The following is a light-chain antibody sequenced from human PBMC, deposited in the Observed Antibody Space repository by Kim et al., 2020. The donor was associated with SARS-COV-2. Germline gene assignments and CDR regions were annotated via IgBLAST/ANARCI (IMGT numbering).Light chain of an antibody. CDR3: QQSYSRPLT. CDR1: QTISNF. CDR2: AAS. Sequence: ASVGDRVTITCRASQTISNFLNWYQQKPGKAPKLLIYAASSLQSGVPSRFSGSGSGTDFTLTISSLQPEDFAIYYCQQSYSRPLTFGEGTKVDIK. V-gene: IGKV1-39*01. J-gene: IGKJ4*01.